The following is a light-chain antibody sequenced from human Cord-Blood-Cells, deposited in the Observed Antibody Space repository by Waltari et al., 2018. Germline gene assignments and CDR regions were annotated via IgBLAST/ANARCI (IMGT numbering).Light chain of an antibody. CDR3: CSYAGSYVV. CDR1: SSDVAGYNY. V-gene: IGLV2-11*01. J-gene: IGLJ2*01. CDR2: DVS. Sequence: QSALTQPRSVSGSPGQSLTISCTGTSSDVAGYNYVSWYQQHPGKAPKLMIYDVSKRPSGVPDRFSGSKSGNTASLTISGLQAEDEADYYCCSYAGSYVVFGGGTKLTVL.